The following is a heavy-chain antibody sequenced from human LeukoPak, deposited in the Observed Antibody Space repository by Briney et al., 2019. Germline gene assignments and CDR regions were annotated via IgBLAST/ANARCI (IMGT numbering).Heavy chain of an antibody. J-gene: IGHJ4*02. CDR2: IYYSGYT. CDR1: GGAISSYY. D-gene: IGHD6-19*01. Sequence: ESLKISCSVSGGAISSYYWSWIRQPPGKGLEWIGYIYYSGYTNYNPSLKSRVTMSVDTSKNQFSLQLSSVTAADTAVYYCARGQAVAGVWGQGTLVTVSS. V-gene: IGHV4-59*01. CDR3: ARGQAVAGV.